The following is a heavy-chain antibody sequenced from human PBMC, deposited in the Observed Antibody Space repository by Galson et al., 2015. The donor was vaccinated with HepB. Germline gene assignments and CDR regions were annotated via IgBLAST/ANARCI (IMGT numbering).Heavy chain of an antibody. D-gene: IGHD4-17*01. CDR1: GYTFTSYA. V-gene: IGHV1-3*01. CDR3: ARVLSYGDYGGSAFDI. Sequence: SVTVSCKASGYTFTSYAMHWVRQAPGQGLEWMGWINAGNGNTKYSQKFQGRVTITRDTSASTAYMELSSLRSEDTAVYYCARVLSYGDYGGSAFDIWGQGTMVTVSS. CDR2: INAGNGNT. J-gene: IGHJ3*02.